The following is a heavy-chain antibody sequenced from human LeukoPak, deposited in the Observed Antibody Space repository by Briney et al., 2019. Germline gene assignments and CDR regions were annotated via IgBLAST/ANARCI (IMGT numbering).Heavy chain of an antibody. CDR1: GFTFSSYT. CDR2: ISSSSYI. D-gene: IGHD5-18*01. V-gene: IGHV3-21*01. CDR3: ARVSYSYGYGIDY. J-gene: IGHJ4*02. Sequence: PGRSLRLSCAASGFTFSSYTMNWVRQAPGKGLEWVSSISSSSYIYYADSLKGRFTISRDNAKDSLYLQMNSLRAEDTAVYCCARVSYSYGYGIDYWGQGTLVTVSS.